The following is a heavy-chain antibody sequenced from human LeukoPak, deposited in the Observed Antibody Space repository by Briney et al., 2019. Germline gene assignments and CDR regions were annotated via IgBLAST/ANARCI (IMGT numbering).Heavy chain of an antibody. CDR2: IYHSGST. CDR3: ARDRGDVAAPSGWFDP. CDR1: GGPISSGGYY. J-gene: IGHJ5*02. V-gene: IGHV4-30-2*01. Sequence: SQTLSLTCTVSGGPISSGGYYWSWIRQPPGKGLEWIGYIYHSGSTYYNPSLKSRVTISVDRSKNQFSLKLSSVTAADTAVYYCARDRGDVAAPSGWFDPWGQGTLVTVSS. D-gene: IGHD6-19*01.